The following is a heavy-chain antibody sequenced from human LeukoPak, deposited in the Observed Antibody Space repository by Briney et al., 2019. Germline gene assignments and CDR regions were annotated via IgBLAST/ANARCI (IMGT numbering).Heavy chain of an antibody. D-gene: IGHD6-13*01. V-gene: IGHV1-8*01. CDR2: MNPNSGNT. CDR1: GYTFTSYD. CDR3: ARRWAAAGAGDY. Sequence: ASVKVSCKASGYTFTSYDINWVRQATGQGLEWMGWMNPNSGNTGYAQKFQGRVTMTRNTSISTAYMELSSLRSEDTAVYYCARRWAAAGAGDYWGQGTLVTVSS. J-gene: IGHJ4*02.